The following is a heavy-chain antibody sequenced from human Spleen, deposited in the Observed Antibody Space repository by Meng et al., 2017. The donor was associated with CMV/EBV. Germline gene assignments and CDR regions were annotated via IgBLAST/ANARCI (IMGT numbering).Heavy chain of an antibody. J-gene: IGHJ5*02. CDR1: GFTFSSYW. CDR3: ARDLLTRIVVVPTTQRGEPNWFDP. V-gene: IGHV3-7*01. D-gene: IGHD2-2*01. Sequence: GGSLRLSCAASGFTFSSYWMSWVRQAPGKGLEWVANIKQDGSEKYYVDSVKGRFTISRDNAKNSLYLQMNSLRAEDTAVYYCARDLLTRIVVVPTTQRGEPNWFDPWGQGTLVTVSS. CDR2: IKQDGSEK.